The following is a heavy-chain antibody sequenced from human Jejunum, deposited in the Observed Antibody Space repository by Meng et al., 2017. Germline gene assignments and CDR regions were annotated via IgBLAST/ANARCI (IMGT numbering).Heavy chain of an antibody. J-gene: IGHJ4*02. V-gene: IGHV4-59*01. CDR1: TDSMKTYY. D-gene: IGHD4/OR15-4a*01. CDR3: ARSVRGYDYGYFDS. CDR2: MFYSGTS. Sequence: GSLRLSCTVSTDSMKTYYWSWIRQPPGKGLEFIGYMFYSGTSNYNPSLKSRVTISVDTSKNRFSLKVTSVTAADTALYYCARSVRGYDYGYFDSWGPGKLVNVDS.